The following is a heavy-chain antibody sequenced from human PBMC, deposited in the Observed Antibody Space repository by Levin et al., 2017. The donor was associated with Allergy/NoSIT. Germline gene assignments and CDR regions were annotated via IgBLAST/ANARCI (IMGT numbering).Heavy chain of an antibody. D-gene: IGHD6-13*01. J-gene: IGHJ3*02. Sequence: KAGGSLRLSCAASGFTFSRYSMNWVRQAPGKGLEWVSSISSSSSYIYYADSVKGRFTISRDNAKNSLYLQMNSLRAEDTAVYYCARDQSAVGPDAFDIWGQGTMVTVSS. CDR1: GFTFSRYS. CDR2: ISSSSSYI. V-gene: IGHV3-21*01. CDR3: ARDQSAVGPDAFDI.